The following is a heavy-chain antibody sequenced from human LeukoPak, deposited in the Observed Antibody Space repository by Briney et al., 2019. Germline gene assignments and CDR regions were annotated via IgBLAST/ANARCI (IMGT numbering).Heavy chain of an antibody. V-gene: IGHV3-15*04. J-gene: IGHJ4*02. CDR2: IESKTDGGTT. D-gene: IGHD3-10*01. CDR3: TTYGSGRKFDY. Sequence: GSLRLSCAASGFSFSDAWMSWVRQIPGKGLEWVGRIESKTDGGTTDYAAPVKGRFTISRDDSTNTLYLQMNSLKSEDTAVYYCTTYGSGRKFDYWGQGILVTVSS. CDR1: GFSFSDAW.